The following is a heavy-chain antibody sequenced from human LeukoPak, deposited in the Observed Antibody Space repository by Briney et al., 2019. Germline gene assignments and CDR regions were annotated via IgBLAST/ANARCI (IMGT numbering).Heavy chain of an antibody. D-gene: IGHD6-19*01. CDR2: INTDGTVT. V-gene: IGHV3-74*01. J-gene: IGHJ6*01. CDR1: GFTFSKYC. CDR3: ATKQRLAPSPDA. Sequence: GGSLRLSCAASGFTFSKYCMLWLRQAPGKGLESVSRINTDGTVTTYADSVKGRSTVSRDNADNTMFLQMNSVRDEDTAVYYCATKQRLAPSPDAWRQGTPVTVSS.